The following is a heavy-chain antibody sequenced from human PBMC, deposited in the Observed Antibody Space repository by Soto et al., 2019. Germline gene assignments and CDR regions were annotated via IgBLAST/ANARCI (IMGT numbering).Heavy chain of an antibody. D-gene: IGHD3-16*01. CDR3: AREWSEADHVDGMDV. Sequence: QVQLVQSGAEVKKPGASVQVSCKTTGYTFTSYDINWVRQAPGQGLVWVGWMNTNSDDTRSAQKIRGRLTLTRDKSIRAVYMKVSHLSPDDTAVYYCAREWSEADHVDGMDVWGQGTTVAVSS. V-gene: IGHV1-8*01. J-gene: IGHJ6*02. CDR1: GYTFTSYD. CDR2: MNTNSDDT.